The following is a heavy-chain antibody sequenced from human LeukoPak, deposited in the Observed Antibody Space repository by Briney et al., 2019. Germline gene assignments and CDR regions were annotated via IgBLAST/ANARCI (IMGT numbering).Heavy chain of an antibody. J-gene: IGHJ4*02. V-gene: IGHV3-30*03. Sequence: GGSLRLSCAASGFTFSSYGMHWVRQAPGKGLEWVAVISYDGSNKYYADSVKGRFTISRDNSKNTLYLQMNSLRAEDTAVYYCASNRTFDYWGQGTLVTVSS. CDR3: ASNRTFDY. CDR2: ISYDGSNK. CDR1: GFTFSSYG.